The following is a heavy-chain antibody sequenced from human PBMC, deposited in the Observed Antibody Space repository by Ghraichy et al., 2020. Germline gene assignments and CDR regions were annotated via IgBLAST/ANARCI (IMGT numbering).Heavy chain of an antibody. CDR2: IYYSGST. D-gene: IGHD2-8*02. J-gene: IGHJ3*02. CDR1: GGSISSSSYD. CDR3: ARFLWSDAFDI. Sequence: SETLSLTCTVTGGSISSSSYDWGWIRQPPGKGLEWIGSIYYSGSTYYNPSLKSRVTISVDTSKNQFSLKLSSVTAADTAVYYCARFLWSDAFDIWGQGTMITASS. V-gene: IGHV4-39*01.